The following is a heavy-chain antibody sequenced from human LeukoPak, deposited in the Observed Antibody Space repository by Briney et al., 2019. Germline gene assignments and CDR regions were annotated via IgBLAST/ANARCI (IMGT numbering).Heavy chain of an antibody. D-gene: IGHD6-13*01. CDR2: ITGRGDET. J-gene: IGHJ5*02. CDR1: GFIFSNYA. Sequence: GGSLRLSCAASGFIFSNYALMWVRQAPGKGLEWVSSITGRGDETFYADSVKGRFGLSRDNSKNMLYPQMYSLGAEDTAIYYCAKGAAAGLVDWFDPWGQGTLVTVSS. V-gene: IGHV3-23*01. CDR3: AKGAAAGLVDWFDP.